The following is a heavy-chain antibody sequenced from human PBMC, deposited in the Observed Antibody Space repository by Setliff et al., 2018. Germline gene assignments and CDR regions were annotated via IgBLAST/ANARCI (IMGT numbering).Heavy chain of an antibody. CDR1: GYTFAKYG. CDR2: ISPNNGDI. J-gene: IGHJ4*02. Sequence: GASVKVSCKAFGYTFAKYGISWVRRAPGQGLEWIGWISPNNGDIKYAQKLQDRVTMTIDTSTRTAYVEVRSLRSDDTAVHFCVRQDILTGYYMFDYWGQGAQVTVSS. CDR3: VRQDILTGYYMFDY. D-gene: IGHD3-9*01. V-gene: IGHV1-18*01.